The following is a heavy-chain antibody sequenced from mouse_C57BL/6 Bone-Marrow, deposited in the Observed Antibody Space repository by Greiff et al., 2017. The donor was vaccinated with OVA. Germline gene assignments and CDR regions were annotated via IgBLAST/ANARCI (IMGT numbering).Heavy chain of an antibody. CDR1: GYTFTSYG. CDR2: IYPRSGNT. V-gene: IGHV1-81*01. CDR3: ARTGLLRPFYY. D-gene: IGHD1-1*01. Sequence: QVQLKESGAELARPGASVKLSCKASGYTFTSYGISWVKQRTGQGLEWIGEIYPRSGNTYYNEKFKGKATLTADKSSSTAYMELRSLTSEDSAVYFCARTGLLRPFYYWGQGTLVTVSA. J-gene: IGHJ3*01.